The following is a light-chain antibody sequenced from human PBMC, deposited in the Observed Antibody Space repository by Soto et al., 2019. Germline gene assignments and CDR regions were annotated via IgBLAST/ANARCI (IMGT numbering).Light chain of an antibody. J-gene: IGKJ2*01. CDR2: GAS. Sequence: DIQMTQSPSSLSASVGDRVTITCQARQAINNDLTWYQQKPGQPPKLLIYGASILETGVPSRFSGSGSGTHFPFTINGLQTVDIATYEGQPYDNVPTFCQGTKL. V-gene: IGKV1-33*01. CDR1: QAINND. CDR3: QPYDNVPT.